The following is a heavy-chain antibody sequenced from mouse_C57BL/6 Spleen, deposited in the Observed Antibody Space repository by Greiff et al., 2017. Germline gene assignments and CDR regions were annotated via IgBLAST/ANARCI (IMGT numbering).Heavy chain of an antibody. V-gene: IGHV7-3*01. CDR3: ARSTVVDSCYFDY. CDR2: IRHKANGYTT. CDR1: GFTFTDYY. Sequence: EVQVVESGGGLVQPGGSLSLSCAASGFTFTDYYMSWVRQPPGKALEWLGCIRHKANGYTTEYSASVKGRFTISRDNSQSILYLQMIALGAEDSATYCCARSTVVDSCYFDYWGQGTTLTVSA. D-gene: IGHD1-1*01. J-gene: IGHJ2*01.